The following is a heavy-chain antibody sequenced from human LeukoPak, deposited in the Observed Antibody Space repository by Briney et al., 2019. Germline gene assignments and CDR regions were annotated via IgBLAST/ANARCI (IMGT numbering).Heavy chain of an antibody. J-gene: IGHJ4*02. D-gene: IGHD3-22*01. V-gene: IGHV4-34*01. CDR1: GGSFSGYY. Sequence: TTSETLSLTCAVYGGSFSGYYWSWIRQPPGKGLEWIGEINHSGSTNYNPPLKSRVTISVDTSKNQFSLKLSSVTAADTAVYYCARALSSGYYSLNYWGQGTLVTVSS. CDR2: INHSGST. CDR3: ARALSSGYYSLNY.